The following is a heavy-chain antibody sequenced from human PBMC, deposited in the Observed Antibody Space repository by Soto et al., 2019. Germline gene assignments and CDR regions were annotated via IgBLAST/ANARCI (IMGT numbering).Heavy chain of an antibody. CDR2: FYRDGGT. Sequence: EVQLMQSGGGLVQPGGSLRLSCEASGFSVSSTYMSWVRQAPGKGLEWVSVFYRDGGTFHVDSVKGRFTLSRDNSKNTVDLQMNSLSAEDTAVYYCARRIQLWSPIDYWGQGALVTVS. D-gene: IGHD5-18*01. CDR1: GFSVSSTY. V-gene: IGHV3-66*01. J-gene: IGHJ4*02. CDR3: ARRIQLWSPIDY.